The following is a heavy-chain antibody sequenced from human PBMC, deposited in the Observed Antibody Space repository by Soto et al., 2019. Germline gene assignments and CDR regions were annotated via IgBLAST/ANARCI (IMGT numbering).Heavy chain of an antibody. J-gene: IGHJ6*02. Sequence: PGGSLRLSCAASGFTFSSYNMNWVRQAPGKGLEWVSSISYSSSDIYYADLVKGRFTIARDNAKNSLYLQMNSLRAEDTAVYYCARGPGYSYGTTLKNYGMDVWGQGTTVTVSS. CDR2: ISYSSSDI. CDR1: GFTFSSYN. V-gene: IGHV3-21*01. CDR3: ARGPGYSYGTTLKNYGMDV. D-gene: IGHD5-18*01.